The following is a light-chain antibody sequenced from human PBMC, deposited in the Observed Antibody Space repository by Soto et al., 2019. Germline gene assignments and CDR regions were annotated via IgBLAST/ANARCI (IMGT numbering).Light chain of an antibody. CDR3: QQYSHLIT. Sequence: DHQMTPAPSPPSSFFGERVTNTCRATQNISPWLAWYQQKPGKAPKLLIYDVSRLEGGVPSRFSGSGSGTDFTFTISSLQPEDIATYYCQQYSHLITFGQGTRLEIK. CDR2: DVS. CDR1: QNISPW. V-gene: IGKV1-5*01. J-gene: IGKJ5*01.